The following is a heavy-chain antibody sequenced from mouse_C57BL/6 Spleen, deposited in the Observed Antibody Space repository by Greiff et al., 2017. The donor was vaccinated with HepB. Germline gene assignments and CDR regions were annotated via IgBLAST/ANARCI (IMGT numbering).Heavy chain of an antibody. Sequence: VQLKQPGAELVRPGSSVKLSCKASGYTFTSYWMHWVKQRPIQGLEWIGNIDPSDSETHYNQKFKDKATLTVDKSSSTAYMQLSSLTSEDSAVYYCARWDGNYWYFDVWGTGTTVTVSS. J-gene: IGHJ1*03. D-gene: IGHD2-1*01. CDR3: ARWDGNYWYFDV. V-gene: IGHV1-52*01. CDR1: GYTFTSYW. CDR2: IDPSDSET.